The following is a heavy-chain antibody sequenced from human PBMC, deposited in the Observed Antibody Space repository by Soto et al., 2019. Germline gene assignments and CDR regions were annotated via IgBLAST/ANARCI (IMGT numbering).Heavy chain of an antibody. V-gene: IGHV1-58*01. D-gene: IGHD3-3*01. Sequence: SVKVSCKASGFTFTSSAVQWVRQARGQRLEWIGWIVVGSGNTNYAQKFQERVTITRDMSTSTAYMELISLRSEDTAVYYCAALCYDFWSGYYTKGYYYYGMDVWGQGTTVTVSS. CDR1: GFTFTSSA. J-gene: IGHJ6*02. CDR3: AALCYDFWSGYYTKGYYYYGMDV. CDR2: IVVGSGNT.